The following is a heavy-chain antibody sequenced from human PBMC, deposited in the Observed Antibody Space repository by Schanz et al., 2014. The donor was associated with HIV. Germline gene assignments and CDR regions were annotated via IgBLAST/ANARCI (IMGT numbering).Heavy chain of an antibody. CDR3: RSTNTGRALRF. V-gene: IGHV3-9*01. Sequence: EVQLVESGGGLVQPGRSLRLSCAASGFTFDDYAMHWVRQAPGKGLEWVSGISWNSGSIGYADSVKGRFTISRDNARNTVNLQMEDXXXXYTITEDSRSTNTGRALRFWGQGALVTVSS. CDR2: ISWNSGSI. J-gene: IGHJ4*02. CDR1: GFTFDDYA. D-gene: IGHD2-8*01.